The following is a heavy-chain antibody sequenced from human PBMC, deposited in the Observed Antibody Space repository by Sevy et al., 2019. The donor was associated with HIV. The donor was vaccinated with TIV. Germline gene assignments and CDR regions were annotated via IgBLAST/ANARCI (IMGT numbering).Heavy chain of an antibody. CDR2: INWNGGST. CDR3: ARHGYGYGYHALLDYYYGMDV. D-gene: IGHD5-18*01. Sequence: GGSLRLSCAASGFTFDDYGMSWVRQAPGKGLEWVSGINWNGGSTGYADSVKGRFTISRDNAKNSRYLQVNSMRAEDTALYYCARHGYGYGYHALLDYYYGMDVWGQGTTVTVSS. CDR1: GFTFDDYG. J-gene: IGHJ6*02. V-gene: IGHV3-20*04.